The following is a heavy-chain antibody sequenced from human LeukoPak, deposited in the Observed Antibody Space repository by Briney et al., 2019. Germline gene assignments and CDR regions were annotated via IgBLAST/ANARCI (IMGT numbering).Heavy chain of an antibody. Sequence: GGSLRLSCAASGFTFNNYNMNWVRQTPGKGLEWVSSITRDSIYTFYADSVRGRFTISRDNAKNLLSLQMNSLRAEDTAVYYCARDHSYWVWGNWFDPWGQGTLVTVSS. CDR3: ARDHSYWVWGNWFDP. D-gene: IGHD5-18*01. CDR1: GFTFNNYN. V-gene: IGHV3-21*01. CDR2: ITRDSIYT. J-gene: IGHJ5*02.